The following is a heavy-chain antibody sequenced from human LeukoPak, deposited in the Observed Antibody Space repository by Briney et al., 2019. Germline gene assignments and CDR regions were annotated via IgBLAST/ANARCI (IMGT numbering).Heavy chain of an antibody. CDR2: IYYSGST. Sequence: SGTLSLTFAVSGGPIRSSNWWSWVRQPPGKGLEWIGEIYYSGSTNYNSSLKSRITVSVDMSKNQFSLNLTSVTAADTALYYCARVRTATAYDYWGQGTLVTVSP. D-gene: IGHD6-25*01. CDR1: GGPIRSSNW. J-gene: IGHJ4*02. V-gene: IGHV4-4*02. CDR3: ARVRTATAYDY.